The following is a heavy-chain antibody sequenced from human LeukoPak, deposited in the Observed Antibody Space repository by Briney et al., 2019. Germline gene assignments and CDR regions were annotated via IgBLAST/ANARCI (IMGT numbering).Heavy chain of an antibody. D-gene: IGHD3-10*01. Sequence: PGGSLRLSCAASGFTLSSYEMNWVRQAPGKGLEWVSYISSSGSTIYYADSVKGRFTNSRDNAKNSLYLQMNSLRAEDTAVYYCAFLGYGSGFNSGYWGQGTLVTVSS. V-gene: IGHV3-48*03. CDR2: ISSSGSTI. CDR3: AFLGYGSGFNSGY. CDR1: GFTLSSYE. J-gene: IGHJ4*02.